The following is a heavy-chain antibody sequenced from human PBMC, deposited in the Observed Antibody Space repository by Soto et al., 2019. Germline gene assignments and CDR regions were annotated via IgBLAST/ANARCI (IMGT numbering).Heavy chain of an antibody. J-gene: IGHJ4*02. V-gene: IGHV1-69*01. Sequence: QVQLVQSGAEVKKPGSSVKVSCKASGGTFSSYAISWVRQAPGQGLEWMGGIIPIFGTASYAQKFQGRVTITADESTSTAYMELSRLRSEDTAVYYCAVGGIVVVPAAISYWGQGTLVTVSS. D-gene: IGHD2-2*01. CDR3: AVGGIVVVPAAISY. CDR1: GGTFSSYA. CDR2: IIPIFGTA.